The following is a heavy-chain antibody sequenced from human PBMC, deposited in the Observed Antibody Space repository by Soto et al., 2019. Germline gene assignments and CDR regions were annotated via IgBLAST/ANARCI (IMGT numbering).Heavy chain of an antibody. V-gene: IGHV1-69*01. CDR2: IIPFFGTS. CDR1: GGTFSSYP. J-gene: IGHJ6*02. Sequence: QVQLVQSGAEVKKPGSSVKVSCEASGGTFSSYPINWVRQAPGQGLEWMGVIIPFFGTSNYAQKFQGRVTITADESTSTAYMELRSLRSEDTAVYYCARVGHITNYGMAVWGQGTTVTVSS. D-gene: IGHD1-26*01. CDR3: ARVGHITNYGMAV.